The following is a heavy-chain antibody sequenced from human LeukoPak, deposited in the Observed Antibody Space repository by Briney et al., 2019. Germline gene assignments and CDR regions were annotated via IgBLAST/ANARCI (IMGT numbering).Heavy chain of an antibody. V-gene: IGHV3-73*01. CDR1: GCTFSGSA. J-gene: IGHJ6*02. CDR2: IRSKANSYAT. CDR3: TRQQGGVGAPFSDV. D-gene: IGHD1-26*01. Sequence: GGSLRLSCADSGCTFSGSAMHWVRQASGKGLEWVGRIRSKANSYATAYAASVKGRFTISRDDSKNTAYLQMNSLKTEDTAVYYCTRQQGGVGAPFSDVWGQGTAVTVSS.